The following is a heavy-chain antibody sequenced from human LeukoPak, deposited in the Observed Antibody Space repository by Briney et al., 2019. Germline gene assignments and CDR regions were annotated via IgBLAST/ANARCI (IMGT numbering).Heavy chain of an antibody. CDR1: GGSISSYY. Sequence: SETLSLTCSVSGGSISSYYWSWVRQPAGKGLEWIGRIYSSGSTNYNPSLNSRVTMSVDTSNSQFSLRLTSVTAADTAVYYCARLNSGYEDYYFDDWGQGTLVTVSS. CDR3: ARLNSGYEDYYFDD. D-gene: IGHD5-12*01. J-gene: IGHJ4*02. V-gene: IGHV4-4*07. CDR2: IYSSGST.